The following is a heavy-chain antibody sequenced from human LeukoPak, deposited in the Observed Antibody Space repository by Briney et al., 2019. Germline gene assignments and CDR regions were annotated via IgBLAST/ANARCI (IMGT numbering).Heavy chain of an antibody. CDR2: IIPIFGTA. Sequence: SVKVSCKASGGTFSSYAISWVRQAPGQGLEWMGGIIPIFGTANYAQKFQGRVTITTDESTSTAYMELSSLRSEDTAVYYCARTRLHDYSNVYYYYMDVWGKGTTVTVSS. V-gene: IGHV1-69*05. CDR1: GGTFSSYA. J-gene: IGHJ6*03. CDR3: ARTRLHDYSNVYYYYMDV. D-gene: IGHD4-11*01.